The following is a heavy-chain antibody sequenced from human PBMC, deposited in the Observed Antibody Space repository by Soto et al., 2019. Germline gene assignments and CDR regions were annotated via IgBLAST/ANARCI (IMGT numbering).Heavy chain of an antibody. CDR2: ISSSGSTI. J-gene: IGHJ4*02. Sequence: EVQLVESGGGLVQPGGSLRLSCAASGFTFSSYWMSWVRQAPGKGLEWVSYISSSGSTIYYADSVKGRFTISRDNAKNSLYLQMNSLRAEDTAVYYCARDRDGYKDLFDYWGQGTLVTVSS. D-gene: IGHD5-12*01. CDR3: ARDRDGYKDLFDY. CDR1: GFTFSSYW. V-gene: IGHV3-48*04.